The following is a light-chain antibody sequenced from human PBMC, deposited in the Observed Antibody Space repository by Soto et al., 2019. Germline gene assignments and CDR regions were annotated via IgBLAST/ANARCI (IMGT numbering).Light chain of an antibody. CDR1: QSVSRS. CDR3: QQRSNWPPEVT. CDR2: DAS. Sequence: EIVLTQSPDTLSLSPGERATLSCRASQSVSRSLAWYQQKPGQAPRLLIYDASNRATGIPARFSGSGSGTYFTLTISSLEPEDFAVYYCQQRSNWPPEVTFGPGTKVDIK. J-gene: IGKJ3*01. V-gene: IGKV3-11*01.